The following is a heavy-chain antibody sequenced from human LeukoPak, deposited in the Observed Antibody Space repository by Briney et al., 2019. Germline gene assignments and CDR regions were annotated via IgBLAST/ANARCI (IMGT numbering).Heavy chain of an antibody. D-gene: IGHD3-22*01. J-gene: IGHJ3*02. CDR1: GFTFSSYG. V-gene: IGHV3-30*18. Sequence: PGGSLRLSCAASGFTFSSYGMHWVRQAPGKGLEWVAVISYDGSNKYYADSVKGRFTISRDNSKNTLYLQMNSLRAEDTAVYYCAKDRDSSGLYVAFDIWGQGTMVTVSS. CDR2: ISYDGSNK. CDR3: AKDRDSSGLYVAFDI.